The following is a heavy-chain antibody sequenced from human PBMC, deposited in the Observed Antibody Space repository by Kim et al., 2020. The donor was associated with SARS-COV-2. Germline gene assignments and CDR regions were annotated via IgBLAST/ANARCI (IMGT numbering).Heavy chain of an antibody. V-gene: IGHV3-21*01. J-gene: IGHJ3*01. Sequence: GGSLRLSCAASGFTFSSYSMNWVRQAPGKGLEWVSSISSSSSYIYYADSVKGRFTISRDNAKNSLYLQMNSLRAEDTAVYYCASPGGGYSGFVGWGQGTMVTVSS. CDR1: GFTFSSYS. D-gene: IGHD5-12*01. CDR2: ISSSSSYI. CDR3: ASPGGGYSGFVG.